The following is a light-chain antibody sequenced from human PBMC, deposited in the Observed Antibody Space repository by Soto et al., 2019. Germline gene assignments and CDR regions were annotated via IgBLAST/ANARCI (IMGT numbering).Light chain of an antibody. J-gene: IGKJ1*01. CDR3: QQSYSTPPWT. V-gene: IGKV1-39*01. CDR2: AAS. CDR1: QSIVTY. Sequence: DIQMTQSPSSLSASVGDRVTITCRASQSIVTYLNWYLQKPGKAPKLLIYAASNLQSGVPSRFSGSGSGTYVTLTISSLQPEDFATYFGQQSYSTPPWTFGQGTKVEIK.